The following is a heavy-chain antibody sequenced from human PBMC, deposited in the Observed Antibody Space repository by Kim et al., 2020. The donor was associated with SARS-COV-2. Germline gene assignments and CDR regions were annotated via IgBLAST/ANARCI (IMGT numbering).Heavy chain of an antibody. V-gene: IGHV4-34*01. CDR2: T. Sequence: TSFTPSLTGRVTISENTSKNQFSLKVSAVTAADTAVYYCARLTVGGPDYWGKGTLVTVSS. J-gene: IGHJ4*02. CDR3: ARLTVGGPDY.